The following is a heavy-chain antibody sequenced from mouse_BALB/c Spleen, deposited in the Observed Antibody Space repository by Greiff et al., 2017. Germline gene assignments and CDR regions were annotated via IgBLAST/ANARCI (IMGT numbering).Heavy chain of an antibody. J-gene: IGHJ3*01. CDR2: INPNNGGT. CDR3: AGDRYDVWFAY. Sequence: EVQLQQSGPELVKPGASVKISCKTSGYTFTEYTMNWVKQSHGKSLEWIGGINPNNGGTSNNQKLKGKATLTVAKSTSTAYMELRSLTSEDSAVYYCAGDRYDVWFAYWGQGTLVTVSA. D-gene: IGHD2-14*01. V-gene: IGHV1-22*01. CDR1: GYTFTEYT.